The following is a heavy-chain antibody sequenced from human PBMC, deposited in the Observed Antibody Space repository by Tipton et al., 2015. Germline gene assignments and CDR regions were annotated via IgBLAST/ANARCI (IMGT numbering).Heavy chain of an antibody. Sequence: RSLRLSCAASGFTFDDYAMHWVRQAPGKGLEWVSGISWNSGSIGYADSVKGRFTISRDNAKNSLYLQMNSLRAEDTAVYYCAREDDSSPAYWGQGTLVTVSS. J-gene: IGHJ4*02. CDR3: AREDDSSPAY. CDR2: ISWNSGSI. CDR1: GFTFDDYA. V-gene: IGHV3-9*01. D-gene: IGHD3-22*01.